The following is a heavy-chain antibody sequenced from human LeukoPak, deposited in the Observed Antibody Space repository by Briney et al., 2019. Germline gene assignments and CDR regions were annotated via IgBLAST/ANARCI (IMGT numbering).Heavy chain of an antibody. CDR2: IYYSGST. CDR3: ARDRGGGYDSSGYYPRDAFDI. Sequence: SETLSLTCTVSGGSISSYYWSWIRQPPGKGLEWIGYIYYSGSTNYNPSLKSRVTISVDTSKNQFSLKLSSVTAADTAVYYCARDRGGGYDSSGYYPRDAFDIWGQGTMVTVSS. V-gene: IGHV4-59*12. CDR1: GGSISSYY. J-gene: IGHJ3*02. D-gene: IGHD3-22*01.